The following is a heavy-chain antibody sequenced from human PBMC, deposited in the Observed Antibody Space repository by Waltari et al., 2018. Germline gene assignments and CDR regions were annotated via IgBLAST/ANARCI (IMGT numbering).Heavy chain of an antibody. Sequence: QVQLVQSGAEVKKPGSSVMVSCKVSGATLTNYAIHWVRQAPGQGLEWVGRIIPIFATVNFAQKFQDRVTITAATFTSTAYMEVSSLRSDDTAMYYCAVTLSAAPFYGLDVWGQGTTVTVFS. J-gene: IGHJ6*02. D-gene: IGHD6-13*01. CDR3: AVTLSAAPFYGLDV. V-gene: IGHV1-69*08. CDR1: GATLTNYA. CDR2: IIPIFATV.